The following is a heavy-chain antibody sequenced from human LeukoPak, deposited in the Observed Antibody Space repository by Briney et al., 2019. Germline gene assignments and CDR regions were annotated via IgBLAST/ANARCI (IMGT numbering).Heavy chain of an antibody. J-gene: IGHJ3*02. CDR1: GYTLTELS. CDR2: FDPEDGET. D-gene: IGHD6-13*01. CDR3: ATPRGAAAANAAFDI. Sequence: GASVKVSCKVSGYTLTELSMHWVRQAPGKGLEWMGGFDPEDGETIYAQKFQGRVTMTEDTSTDTAYMELSSLRSEDTAVYYCATPRGAAAANAAFDIWGQGKMVTVSS. V-gene: IGHV1-24*01.